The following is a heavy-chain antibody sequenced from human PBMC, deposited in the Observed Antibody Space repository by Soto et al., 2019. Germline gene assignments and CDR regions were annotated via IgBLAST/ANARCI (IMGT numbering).Heavy chain of an antibody. V-gene: IGHV5-51*01. CDR3: ARKDKGSYFNWFDP. D-gene: IGHD2-15*01. CDR1: GYRFTSYW. Sequence: GESLKISCRISGYRFTSYWIAWVRQMPGKGLEWMGIIFPSDSDTRYSPSFQGQVTISADRSTSTVFLQWASLKASDTAVYFCARKDKGSYFNWFDPWGQGTLVTVSS. CDR2: IFPSDSDT. J-gene: IGHJ5*02.